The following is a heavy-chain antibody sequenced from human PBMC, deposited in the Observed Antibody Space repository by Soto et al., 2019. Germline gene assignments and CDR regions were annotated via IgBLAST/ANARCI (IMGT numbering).Heavy chain of an antibody. D-gene: IGHD2-15*01. V-gene: IGHV3-33*01. CDR1: GFTFSSYG. CDR3: ARDLWSPYCSGGSCYHNYYYYGMDV. Sequence: QVQLVESGGGVVQPGRSLRLSCAASGFTFSSYGMHWVRQAPGKGLEWVAVIWYDGSNKYYADSVKGRFTISRDNSKNTLYLQMNSLRAEDTAVYYCARDLWSPYCSGGSCYHNYYYYGMDVWGQGTTVTVSS. CDR2: IWYDGSNK. J-gene: IGHJ6*02.